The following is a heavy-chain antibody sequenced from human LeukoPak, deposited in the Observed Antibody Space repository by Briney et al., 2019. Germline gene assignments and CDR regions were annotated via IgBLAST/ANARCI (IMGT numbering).Heavy chain of an antibody. V-gene: IGHV3-23*01. CDR3: AKDQIVVVTAPFDY. Sequence: QPGGSLRLSCAASGFTFSSYAMSWVRQAPGKGLEWASAISGSGGSTYYADSVKGRFTISRDNSKNTLYLQMNSLRAEDTAVYYCAKDQIVVVTAPFDYWGQGTLVTVSS. D-gene: IGHD3-22*01. J-gene: IGHJ4*02. CDR2: ISGSGGST. CDR1: GFTFSSYA.